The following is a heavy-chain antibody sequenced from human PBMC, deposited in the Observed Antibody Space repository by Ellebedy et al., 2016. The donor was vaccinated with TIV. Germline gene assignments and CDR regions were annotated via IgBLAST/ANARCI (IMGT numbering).Heavy chain of an antibody. V-gene: IGHV4-59*01. D-gene: IGHD3-22*01. CDR2: IYYSGST. CDR1: GGSISSYY. Sequence: SETLSLXXTVSGGSISSYYWSWIRQPPGKGLEWIGYIYYSGSTNYNPSLKSRVTISVDTSKNQFSLKLSSVTAADTAVYYCARWSRVVAGPDYWGQGTLVTVSS. J-gene: IGHJ4*02. CDR3: ARWSRVVAGPDY.